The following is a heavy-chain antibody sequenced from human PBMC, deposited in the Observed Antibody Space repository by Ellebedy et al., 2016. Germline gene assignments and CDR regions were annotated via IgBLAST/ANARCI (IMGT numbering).Heavy chain of an antibody. V-gene: IGHV4-34*01. J-gene: IGHJ3*02. Sequence: GSLRLSCAVYGGSFSGYYWSWIRQPPGKGLEWIGEINHSGSTNYNPSLKSRVTISVDTSKNQFSLKLNSVTAADTAVYYCARYDSSAYGSAFDIWGQGTVVTVSS. CDR2: INHSGST. D-gene: IGHD3-22*01. CDR3: ARYDSSAYGSAFDI. CDR1: GGSFSGYY.